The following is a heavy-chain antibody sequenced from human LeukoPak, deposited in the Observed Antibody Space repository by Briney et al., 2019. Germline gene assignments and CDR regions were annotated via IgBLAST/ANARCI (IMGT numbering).Heavy chain of an antibody. D-gene: IGHD4-17*01. CDR1: GGSINSGGYY. Sequence: SETLSLTCTVSGGSINSGGYYWSWIRQHPGKGLEWFGYIFYSGNSYFNPSLKSPVTISMDTSKNQFSLKLSSVTAADTAVYYCARAVAVTTHFDYWGQGTLVTVSS. V-gene: IGHV4-31*01. CDR3: ARAVAVTTHFDY. CDR2: IFYSGNS. J-gene: IGHJ4*02.